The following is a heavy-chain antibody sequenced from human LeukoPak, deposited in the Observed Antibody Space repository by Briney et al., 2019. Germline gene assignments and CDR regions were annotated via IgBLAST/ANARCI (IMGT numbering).Heavy chain of an antibody. CDR3: AIRGPLDAFDI. D-gene: IGHD3-16*01. J-gene: IGHJ3*02. Sequence: PSETLSLTCTVSGGSISSYYWSWIRQPPGKGLEWIGYIYYSGSTNYNPSLKSRVTISVDTSKNQFSLKLSSVTAADTAVYYCAIRGPLDAFDIWGQGTMVTVSS. V-gene: IGHV4-59*01. CDR2: IYYSGST. CDR1: GGSISSYY.